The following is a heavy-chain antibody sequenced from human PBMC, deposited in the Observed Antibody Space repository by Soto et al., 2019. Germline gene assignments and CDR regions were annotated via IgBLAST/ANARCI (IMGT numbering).Heavy chain of an antibody. J-gene: IGHJ4*02. D-gene: IGHD3-16*01. CDR1: GFTFSNYI. V-gene: IGHV3-21*06. CDR3: VRGGSSRSY. CDR2: LSSGSRYV. Sequence: LRLSCTASGFTFSNYIMTWVRQPPGKGLEWVASLSSGSRYVYYADSVKGRFTISRDDARNSVFLQMTNVRAEDAAVYYCVRGGSSRSYWGRGTLVTVSS.